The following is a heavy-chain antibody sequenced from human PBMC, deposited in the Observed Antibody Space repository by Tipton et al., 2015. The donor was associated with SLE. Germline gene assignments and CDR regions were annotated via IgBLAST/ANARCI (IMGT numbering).Heavy chain of an antibody. CDR3: ARDTYFGLDV. D-gene: IGHD5-18*01. CDR1: GGFIIGFY. J-gene: IGHJ6*02. V-gene: IGHV4-59*08. Sequence: TLSLTCSVSGGFIIGFYWIWIRQPPGRELEWIGYISESGLTKYNPSLKSRVTMSVDTSKNEFSLSLTSVTAADTAIYYCARDTYFGLDVWGQGTTVIVSS. CDR2: ISESGLT.